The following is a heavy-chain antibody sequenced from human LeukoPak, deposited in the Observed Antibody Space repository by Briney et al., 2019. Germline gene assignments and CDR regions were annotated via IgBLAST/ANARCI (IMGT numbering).Heavy chain of an antibody. CDR1: GGSISSSSYY. J-gene: IGHJ4*02. Sequence: SETLSLTCTVSGGSISSSSYYWGWIRQPPGKGLEWIGSIYYSGSTYYNPSLKSRVTISVDTSKNQFSLKLSSVTAADTAVYSCARLFDYYDSSGFDYWGQGTLVTVSS. CDR3: ARLFDYYDSSGFDY. D-gene: IGHD3-22*01. CDR2: IYYSGST. V-gene: IGHV4-39*01.